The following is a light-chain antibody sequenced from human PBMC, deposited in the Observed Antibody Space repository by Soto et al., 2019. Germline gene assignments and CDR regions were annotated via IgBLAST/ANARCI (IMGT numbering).Light chain of an antibody. V-gene: IGKV3-11*01. J-gene: IGKJ5*01. CDR2: DAS. CDR1: QSVSSY. Sequence: EVVLTQSPATLSLSPGERATLSCRASQSVSSYLAWYQQTPGQTPRLLIFDASNRANSIPARFSGSGSGTDFTLTIRSLELEDFAVYNCQQRSNWPCFCQGTQLEIK. CDR3: QQRSNWPC.